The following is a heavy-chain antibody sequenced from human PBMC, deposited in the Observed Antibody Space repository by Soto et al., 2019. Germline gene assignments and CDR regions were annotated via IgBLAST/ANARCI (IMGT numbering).Heavy chain of an antibody. V-gene: IGHV4-30-2*01. CDR1: GGSISSGGYS. D-gene: IGHD5-18*01. J-gene: IGHJ5*02. CDR2: IYHSGST. CDR3: AREHSYGRYNWLDP. Sequence: SETLSLTCAVSGGSISSGGYSWSWIRQPPGKGLEWIGYIYHSGSTYYNPSLKSRVTISVDRSKNQFSLKLSSVTAADTAVYYCAREHSYGRYNWLDPWGQGTLVTVSS.